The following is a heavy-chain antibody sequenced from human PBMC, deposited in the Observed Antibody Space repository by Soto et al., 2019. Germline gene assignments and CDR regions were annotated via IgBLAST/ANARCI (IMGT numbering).Heavy chain of an antibody. CDR2: IIPIFGTA. CDR1: GGTFSSYS. D-gene: IGHD3-10*01. CDR3: ASPMVRGVTYYGMDV. J-gene: IGHJ6*02. V-gene: IGHV1-69*13. Sequence: SVNVSCKSSGGTFSSYSISWVRQAPGQGLEWMGWIIPIFGTANYAQKFQGRVTITADESTSTAYMELSSLRSEDTAVYYCASPMVRGVTYYGMDVWGQGTTVTVSS.